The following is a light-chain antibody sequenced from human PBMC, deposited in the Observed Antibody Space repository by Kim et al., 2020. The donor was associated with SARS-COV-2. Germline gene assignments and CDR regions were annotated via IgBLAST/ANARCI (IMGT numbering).Light chain of an antibody. CDR2: GRN. CDR3: QSGDSSDNL. V-gene: IGLV3-19*01. CDR1: SLRSFY. J-gene: IGLJ2*01. Sequence: SSELTQDPAVSVALGQTVRITCQGDSLRSFYASWYQQRPGQAPILLIYGRNTRPSGIPDRFSGSSSGNTASMTITGAQAEDEGDYYCQSGDSSDNLFGGGTQLTVL.